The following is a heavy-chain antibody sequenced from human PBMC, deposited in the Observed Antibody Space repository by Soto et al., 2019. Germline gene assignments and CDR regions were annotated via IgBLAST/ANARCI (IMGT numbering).Heavy chain of an antibody. CDR2: ISGSGGST. D-gene: IGHD3-10*01. V-gene: IGHV3-23*01. Sequence: GGSLRLSCAASGFTFSSYAMSWVRQAPGKGLEWVSAISGSGGSTYYADSVKGRFTISRDNSKNTLYLQMNSLRAEDTAVYYCAKGAKGSGSYYPYYYYYYMDVWGKGTTVTVSS. CDR3: AKGAKGSGSYYPYYYYYYMDV. J-gene: IGHJ6*03. CDR1: GFTFSSYA.